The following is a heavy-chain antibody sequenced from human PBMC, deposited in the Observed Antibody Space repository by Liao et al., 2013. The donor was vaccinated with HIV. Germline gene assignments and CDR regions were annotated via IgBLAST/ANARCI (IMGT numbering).Heavy chain of an antibody. Sequence: QVQLQQWGAGLLKPSETLSLTCAVYGGSFSGYYWSWVRQPPGKGLEWIGEINQSGNTNYNPSLKSRVTILVDTSKNQFSLKLSSVTAADTAVYYCAVGSSWYNGWVYWGQGTPVTVS. V-gene: IGHV4-34*02. CDR1: GGSFSGYY. D-gene: IGHD6-13*01. CDR2: INQSGNT. CDR3: AVGSSWYNGWVY. J-gene: IGHJ4*02.